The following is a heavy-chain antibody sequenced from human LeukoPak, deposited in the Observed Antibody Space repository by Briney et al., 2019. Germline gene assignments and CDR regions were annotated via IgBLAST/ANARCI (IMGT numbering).Heavy chain of an antibody. D-gene: IGHD3-3*01. Sequence: GGSLRLSCTASGFTFGDYAMSWFRQAPGKGLEWVGFIRSKAYGGTTEYAASVKGRFTISRDDSKSIAYLQMNSLKTEDTAVYYCTRGARWSGWPFDYWGQGTLVTVSS. V-gene: IGHV3-49*03. CDR2: IRSKAYGGTT. J-gene: IGHJ4*02. CDR3: TRGARWSGWPFDY. CDR1: GFTFGDYA.